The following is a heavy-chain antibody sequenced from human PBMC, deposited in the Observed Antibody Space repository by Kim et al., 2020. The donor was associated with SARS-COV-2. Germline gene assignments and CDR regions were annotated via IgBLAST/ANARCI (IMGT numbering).Heavy chain of an antibody. J-gene: IGHJ4*02. D-gene: IGHD6-13*01. CDR3: ACTPGYSSSFVY. V-gene: IGHV4-59*01. Sequence: TYNPSLKRRGTISVDTSKNQFSLKLSSVTAADTAVYYCACTPGYSSSFVYWGQGTLVTVSS.